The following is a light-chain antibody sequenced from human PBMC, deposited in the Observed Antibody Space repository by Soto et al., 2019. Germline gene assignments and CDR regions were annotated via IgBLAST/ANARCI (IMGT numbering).Light chain of an antibody. J-gene: IGLJ1*01. CDR1: SSDVGAYNY. CDR3: TSYGGSNNYV. V-gene: IGLV2-8*01. Sequence: QSALTQPPSASGSPGQSVTISCTGTSSDVGAYNYVSWFQQHPGKAPRLLIFEVSKRPSGVPDRFSGSKSGNTASLTVSGLHAEDEADYYCTSYGGSNNYVFGTGTKVTVL. CDR2: EVS.